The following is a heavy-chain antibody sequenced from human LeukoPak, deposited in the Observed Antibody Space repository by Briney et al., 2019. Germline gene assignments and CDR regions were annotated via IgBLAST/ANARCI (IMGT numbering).Heavy chain of an antibody. CDR3: ARDSYYDFWSGSKASDAFDI. D-gene: IGHD3-3*01. CDR1: GYTFTSYG. V-gene: IGHV1-18*01. CDR2: ISAYNGNT. J-gene: IGHJ3*02. Sequence: ASVKVSCKASGYTFTSYGISWVRQAPGQGLEWMGWISAYNGNTNYAQKLQGRVTMTTDTSTSTAYMELRSLRSDDTAVYYCARDSYYDFWSGSKASDAFDIWGQGTIVTVSS.